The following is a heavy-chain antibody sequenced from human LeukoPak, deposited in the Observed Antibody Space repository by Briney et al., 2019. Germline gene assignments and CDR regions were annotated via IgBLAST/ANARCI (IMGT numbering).Heavy chain of an antibody. CDR2: INLNSGGT. CDR3: ARGHAYSSSYDY. V-gene: IGHV1-2*02. CDR1: GYTFTDCY. J-gene: IGHJ4*02. D-gene: IGHD6-6*01. Sequence: ASVKVSCKASGYTFTDCYILWVRRAPGQGLEWMGWINLNSGGTNHAQRFQGRVTMTRDTSISTAYLELSGLRSDDTAVYYCARGHAYSSSYDYWGQGTLVTVSS.